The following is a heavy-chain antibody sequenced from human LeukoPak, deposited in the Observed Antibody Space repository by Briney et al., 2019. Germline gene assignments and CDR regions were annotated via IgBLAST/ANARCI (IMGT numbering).Heavy chain of an antibody. Sequence: SETLSLTCTVSGGSITSYYWSWLRQPAGKGLEWIGRIYTSGTTNSNPSLKSRVTMSVNTSKNQFSLKLTSVTAADTAVYYCARGRDTVNFDYWGRGTLVTVSS. CDR3: ARGRDTVNFDY. CDR1: GGSITSYY. D-gene: IGHD5-18*01. CDR2: IYTSGTT. V-gene: IGHV4-4*07. J-gene: IGHJ4*02.